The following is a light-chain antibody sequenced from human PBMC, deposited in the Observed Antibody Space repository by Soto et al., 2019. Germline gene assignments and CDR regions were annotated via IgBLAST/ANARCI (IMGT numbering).Light chain of an antibody. Sequence: QSVLTQPRSMSGSPGQSVTISCTGTSSDVGGYNFVSWYQQHPGKAPKLMIYDVSKRPSGVPDRFSGSKSGNTASLTISGLQAEDEADYCCCSYAGSYTWVFGTGTKLTVL. CDR3: CSYAGSYTWV. J-gene: IGLJ1*01. CDR2: DVS. CDR1: SSDVGGYNF. V-gene: IGLV2-11*01.